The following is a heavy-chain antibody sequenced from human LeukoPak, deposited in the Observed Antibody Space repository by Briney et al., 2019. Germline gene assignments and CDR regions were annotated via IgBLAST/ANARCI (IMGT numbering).Heavy chain of an antibody. J-gene: IGHJ3*02. CDR2: INPYSGDT. CDR1: GYTFTGYH. D-gene: IGHD6-19*01. Sequence: ASVKVSCKASGYTFTGYHIHWVRQAPGQGLEWMGRINPYSGDTNFAQKFQGRVTMTRDTSITTAYMDLSSLTPDDTAVYFCARGLPYSSGWYLDAFDIWGQGTMVTVSS. V-gene: IGHV1-2*06. CDR3: ARGLPYSSGWYLDAFDI.